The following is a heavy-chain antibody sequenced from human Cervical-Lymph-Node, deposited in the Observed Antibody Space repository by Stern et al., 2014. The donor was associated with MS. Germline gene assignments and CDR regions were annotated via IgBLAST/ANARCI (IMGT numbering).Heavy chain of an antibody. CDR3: ARSSSPSPYYYYGMDV. CDR2: IWYDGSNK. Sequence: DQLVESGGGVVQPGRSLRLSCAASGFTFSSYGMHWVRQAPGQGLEWVAVIWYDGSNKYYADSVKGRFTISRDNSKNTLYLQMNSLRAEDTAVYYCARSSSPSPYYYYGMDVWGQGTTVTVSS. J-gene: IGHJ6*02. CDR1: GFTFSSYG. D-gene: IGHD6-13*01. V-gene: IGHV3-33*01.